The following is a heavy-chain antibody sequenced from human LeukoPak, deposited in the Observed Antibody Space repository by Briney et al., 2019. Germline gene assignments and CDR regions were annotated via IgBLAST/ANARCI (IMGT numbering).Heavy chain of an antibody. CDR2: IYYSGST. Sequence: SETLSLTCTVSGGSISSYYWSWIRQPPGKGLEWIGYIYYSGSTNYNPSLKSRVTISVDTSKNQFSLKLSSVTAADTAVYYCAREGYSSSRPRGDGMDVWGQGTTVTVSS. D-gene: IGHD6-13*01. J-gene: IGHJ6*02. V-gene: IGHV4-59*01. CDR3: AREGYSSSRPRGDGMDV. CDR1: GGSISSYY.